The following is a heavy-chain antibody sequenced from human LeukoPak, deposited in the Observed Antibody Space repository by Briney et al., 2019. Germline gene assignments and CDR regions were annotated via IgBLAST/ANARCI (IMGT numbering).Heavy chain of an antibody. CDR2: IRSKTYGGAT. D-gene: IGHD3-9*01. CDR1: GFTFGDYA. J-gene: IGHJ5*02. V-gene: IGHV3-49*04. CDR3: TRAYYDVLPGDR. Sequence: PGGSLRLSCSASGFTFGDYAMSWVRQAPGKGVEWGGFIRSKTYGGATEYVASVKGRFTISRDDSKSIAYLQMNSLKTEDTAMYYCTRAYYDVLPGDRWGQGTLVTVSS.